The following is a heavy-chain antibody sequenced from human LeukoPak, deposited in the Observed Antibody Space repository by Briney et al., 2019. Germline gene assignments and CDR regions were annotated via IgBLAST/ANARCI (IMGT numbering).Heavy chain of an antibody. J-gene: IGHJ4*02. CDR2: DGHT. V-gene: IGHV4-61*01. CDR1: GGSVSSGYFH. CDR3: AKDLYSSSWPTWSPTYYFDY. D-gene: IGHD6-13*01. Sequence: SETLSLTCTVSGGSVSSGYFHWSWIRQAPGKGLEWIGHDGHTNYNPSLRSRVTISIDTSSNQFSLRLNSVTAADTAVYYCAKDLYSSSWPTWSPTYYFDYWGQGTLVTVSS.